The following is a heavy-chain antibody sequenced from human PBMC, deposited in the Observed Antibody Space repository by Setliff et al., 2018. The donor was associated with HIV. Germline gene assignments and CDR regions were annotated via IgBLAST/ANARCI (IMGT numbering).Heavy chain of an antibody. CDR1: EVTFGDYA. V-gene: IGHV3-9*03. Sequence: GGSLRLSCAASEVTFGDYAIHWVRQTPEKGLEWVSGISWNGETKGYADSVKGRFAISRDNARNSPFLEMNNLRVEDMGLYYCTKCHYQYNFWSGYFSTWGQGALVTVSS. CDR3: TKCHYQYNFWSGYFST. J-gene: IGHJ5*02. D-gene: IGHD3-3*01. CDR2: ISWNGETK.